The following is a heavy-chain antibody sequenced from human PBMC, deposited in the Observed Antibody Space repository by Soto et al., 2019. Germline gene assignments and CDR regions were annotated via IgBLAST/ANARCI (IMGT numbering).Heavy chain of an antibody. V-gene: IGHV5-10-1*01. J-gene: IGHJ4*02. Sequence: GESVKISCKVSGYSFTSYWIIWVLQMPGKGLEWMGRIDPSDSYTNYSPSFQGHVTISADKSISTAYLQWSSLKASDTAMYYCARHHPANWLDYWGQGTLVTVSS. D-gene: IGHD7-27*01. CDR2: IDPSDSYT. CDR3: ARHHPANWLDY. CDR1: GYSFTSYW.